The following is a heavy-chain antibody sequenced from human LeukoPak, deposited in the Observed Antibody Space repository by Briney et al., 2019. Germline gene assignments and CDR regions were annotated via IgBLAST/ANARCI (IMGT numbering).Heavy chain of an antibody. CDR2: MSHDGTNT. Sequence: TGGSLRLSCSASGFTFSTYTMNWVRKAPGKGLEWVAVMSHDGTNTFYGDSVKGRFTVSRDNSKNTLYLQMNSLRAEDTAVYYCAKDRVSADYTGPVDFWGQGTLVTVSS. CDR1: GFTFSTYT. J-gene: IGHJ4*02. V-gene: IGHV3-30*18. D-gene: IGHD4-11*01. CDR3: AKDRVSADYTGPVDF.